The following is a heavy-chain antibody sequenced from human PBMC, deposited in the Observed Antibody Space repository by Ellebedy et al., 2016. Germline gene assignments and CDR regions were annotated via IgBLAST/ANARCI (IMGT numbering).Heavy chain of an antibody. CDR3: ARAFFRNLQYYYYGMDV. Sequence: ASVKVSCKASGYTFTSYYMHWVRQAPGQGLEWMGIINPSGGSTSYAQKFQGRVTMTRDTSTSTVYMELSSLRSEDTAVYYCARAFFRNLQYYYYGMDVWGQGTTVTVSS. D-gene: IGHD1-14*01. CDR2: INPSGGST. J-gene: IGHJ6*02. V-gene: IGHV1-46*01. CDR1: GYTFTSYY.